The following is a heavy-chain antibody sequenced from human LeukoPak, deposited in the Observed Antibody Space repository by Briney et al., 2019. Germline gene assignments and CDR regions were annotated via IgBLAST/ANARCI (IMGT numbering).Heavy chain of an antibody. V-gene: IGHV4-61*02. Sequence: SQTLSLTCTVSGGSISSGSYYWSWVRQPAGKGLEWIGRSYSSGSPNYNPSLKSRVTISVDTSKNQFSLKQSSVTAADTAVYYCARGGYIYYDGSGYYFFDYWGQGTLVTVS. CDR2: SYSSGSP. D-gene: IGHD3-22*01. CDR1: GGSISSGSYY. CDR3: ARGGYIYYDGSGYYFFDY. J-gene: IGHJ4*02.